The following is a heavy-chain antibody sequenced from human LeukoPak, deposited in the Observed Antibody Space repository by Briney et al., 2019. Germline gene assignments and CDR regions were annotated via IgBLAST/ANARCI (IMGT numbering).Heavy chain of an antibody. J-gene: IGHJ4*02. CDR1: EFTFRSYW. CDR2: IKQDGSEK. Sequence: GGSLRLSCAASEFTFRSYWMRWVRQAPGKGLEWVANIKQDGSEKNYVDSVKGRFTISRDNAKNSMYLQMNSLRAEDTAVYYCARGRQQWLVAPLDYWGQGTLVTVSS. D-gene: IGHD6-19*01. V-gene: IGHV3-7*01. CDR3: ARGRQQWLVAPLDY.